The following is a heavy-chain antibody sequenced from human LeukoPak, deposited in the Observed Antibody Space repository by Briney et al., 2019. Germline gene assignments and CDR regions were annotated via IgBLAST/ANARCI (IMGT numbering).Heavy chain of an antibody. CDR3: ARVGSGSSLVDP. CDR2: IWYDGSNK. J-gene: IGHJ5*02. CDR1: GFTFSSYG. Sequence: GGSLRLSCAASGFTFSSYGMHWVRQAPGKGLEWVAVIWYDGSNKYYADSVKGRFTISRDNSKNTLYPQMNSLRAEDTAVYYCARVGSGSSLVDPWGQGTLVTVSS. D-gene: IGHD1-26*01. V-gene: IGHV3-33*01.